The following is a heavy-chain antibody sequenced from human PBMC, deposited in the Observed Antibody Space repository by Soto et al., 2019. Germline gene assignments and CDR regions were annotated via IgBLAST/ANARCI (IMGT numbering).Heavy chain of an antibody. J-gene: IGHJ4*02. V-gene: IGHV1-3*01. Sequence: QVQLVQSGTEVRKPGASVRVSCKASGYTFTAFAMHWVRQAPGQRPEWMGWINADKGNTRYSQKFQGRVTFTRDTSANTAYLELSSLESDDTAVYYCARDGSGYYGSGSYPDWGQGTLVTVSS. D-gene: IGHD3-10*01. CDR2: INADKGNT. CDR1: GYTFTAFA. CDR3: ARDGSGYYGSGSYPD.